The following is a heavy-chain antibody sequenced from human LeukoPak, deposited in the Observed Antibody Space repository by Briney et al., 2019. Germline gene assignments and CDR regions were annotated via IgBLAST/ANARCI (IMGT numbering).Heavy chain of an antibody. D-gene: IGHD2-2*01. Sequence: GASVKVSCKASGGTFSSYAISWVRQAPGQGLEWMGGIIPIFGTANYAQKFQGRVTITADESTSTAYMELSSLRSEDTAVYYCASKLVVPADRYYYYGMGVWGQGTTVTVSS. V-gene: IGHV1-69*13. CDR2: IIPIFGTA. CDR1: GGTFSSYA. CDR3: ASKLVVPADRYYYYGMGV. J-gene: IGHJ6*02.